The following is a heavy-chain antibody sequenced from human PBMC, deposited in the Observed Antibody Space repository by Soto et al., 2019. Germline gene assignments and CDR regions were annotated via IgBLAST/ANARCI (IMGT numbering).Heavy chain of an antibody. CDR2: INPNSGGT. J-gene: IGHJ3*01. D-gene: IGHD3-22*01. CDR3: ASSRKYYYDSSGNDAFDV. V-gene: IGHV1-2*04. CDR1: GYTFTCYY. Sequence: ASVKVSCKASGYTFTCYYMHWVRQAPGQGLEWMGCINPNSGGTNYAQKFQGWVTMTRDTSITTAYMELSRLRSDDTAVYYCASSRKYYYDSSGNDAFDVWGEGTKVTVSS.